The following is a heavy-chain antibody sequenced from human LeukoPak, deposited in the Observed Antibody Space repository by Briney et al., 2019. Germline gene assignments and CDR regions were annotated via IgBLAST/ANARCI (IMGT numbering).Heavy chain of an antibody. CDR1: GFTFIGYG. Sequence: PGVSLRLSCAASGFTFIGYGMHWVRQDPGKGLEWVAFIGFDGTNKYYADSVKGRFTISRDNSKNTLYLQMNSLRAEDTAVYYCAKHFYYGSGRHQGYFDYWVQGTLVTVSS. CDR3: AKHFYYGSGRHQGYFDY. J-gene: IGHJ4*02. D-gene: IGHD3-10*01. V-gene: IGHV3-30*02. CDR2: IGFDGTNK.